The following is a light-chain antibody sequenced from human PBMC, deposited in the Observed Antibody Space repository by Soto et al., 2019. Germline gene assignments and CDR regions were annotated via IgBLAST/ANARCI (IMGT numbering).Light chain of an antibody. J-gene: IGKJ2*01. CDR3: QQYGSSSYT. V-gene: IGKV3-20*01. CDR2: AAS. CDR1: QSVSSSY. Sequence: EIVLTQSPGTLSLSPGERATLSCRASQSVSSSYLAWYQQKPGQAPRLLIYAASSRATGIPDRFSGSGSGTDFNLTISRLEPEDFAIYYCQQYGSSSYTFGQGTTLEIK.